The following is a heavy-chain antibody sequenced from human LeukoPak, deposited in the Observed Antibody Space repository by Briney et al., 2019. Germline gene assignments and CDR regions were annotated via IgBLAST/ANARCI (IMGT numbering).Heavy chain of an antibody. CDR2: IYSGGST. V-gene: IGHV3-66*01. CDR1: GFTVSSNY. CDR3: ARDLTSGWSDH. Sequence: PGGSLRLSCAASGFTVSSNYMSWVRQAPGKGLERVSVIYSGGSTYYADSVKGRFTISRDNSKNTLYLQMNSLRAEDTAVYYCARDLTSGWSDHWGQGTLVTVSS. J-gene: IGHJ5*02. D-gene: IGHD6-19*01.